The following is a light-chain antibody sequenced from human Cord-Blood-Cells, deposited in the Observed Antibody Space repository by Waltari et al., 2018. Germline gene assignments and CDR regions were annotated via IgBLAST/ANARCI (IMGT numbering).Light chain of an antibody. V-gene: IGLV3-21*04. CDR2: YDS. Sequence: SYVLTQPPSVSVAPGKTARITCGGNNIGSKRVHWYPQKPGQAPVLVIYYDSDRPSGIPERFSGSNSGNTATLTISRVEDGDEADYYCQVWDSSSDHPVFGGGTKLTVL. CDR3: QVWDSSSDHPV. J-gene: IGLJ3*02. CDR1: NIGSKR.